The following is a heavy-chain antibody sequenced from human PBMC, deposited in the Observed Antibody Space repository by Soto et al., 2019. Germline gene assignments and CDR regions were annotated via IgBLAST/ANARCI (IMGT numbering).Heavy chain of an antibody. D-gene: IGHD1-26*01. V-gene: IGHV4-61*01. CDR3: ARGSGSYYAY. J-gene: IGHJ4*02. CDR1: GASVSSCKYY. CDR2: ISYSGST. Sequence: SETPSLTLTVYGASVSSCKYYWSWIRQPPGKGLECIGYISYSGSTNYNHSLKSRVTISIDTSKNQFSLKLSSVTAADTAVYYCARGSGSYYAYWGQGTLVTVS.